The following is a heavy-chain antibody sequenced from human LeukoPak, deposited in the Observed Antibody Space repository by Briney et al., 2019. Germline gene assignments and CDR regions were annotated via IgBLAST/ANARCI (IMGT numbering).Heavy chain of an antibody. J-gene: IGHJ3*02. CDR3: ARVFSSSWFDAFDI. CDR1: GYTFTGYY. D-gene: IGHD6-13*01. V-gene: IGHV1-2*02. Sequence: GASVTVSCKASGYTFTGYYMHWVRQAPGQGLEWMGWINPNSGGTNYVQVFQGRVTMTRDTSISTAYMELSRLRSDGTAVYYCARVFSSSWFDAFDIWGQGTMVTVSS. CDR2: INPNSGGT.